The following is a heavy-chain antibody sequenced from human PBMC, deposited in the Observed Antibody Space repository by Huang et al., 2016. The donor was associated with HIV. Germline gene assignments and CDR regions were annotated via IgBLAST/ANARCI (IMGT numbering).Heavy chain of an antibody. V-gene: IGHV3-30*04. J-gene: IGHJ5*02. CDR1: GFTFTNYA. D-gene: IGHD6-19*01. CDR2: ISDDGRNK. CDR3: ARSAVPGDGDWFDP. Sequence: QVQLVESGGGLVQPGRSLRLSCAASGFTFTNYAIHWVRQAPGKGLKCVAFISDDGRNKCYADSVKGRFTISRDKSKSTLYLLMNSLRVDDTALYYCARSAVPGDGDWFDPWGQGTLVTVSS.